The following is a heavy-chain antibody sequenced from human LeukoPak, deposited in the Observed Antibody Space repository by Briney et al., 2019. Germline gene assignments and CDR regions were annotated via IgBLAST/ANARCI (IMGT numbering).Heavy chain of an antibody. J-gene: IGHJ5*02. CDR3: AKVPPSITAAGNWLGP. Sequence: ASVKVSCKASRYTFTGYYIHWVRQAPGQGLEWMGRINPNTGGTDYARKFQGRVTMTRDTSITTAYMELSRLASDDTAIYYCAKVPPSITAAGNWLGPWGQGALVTVSS. CDR2: INPNTGGT. CDR1: RYTFTGYY. D-gene: IGHD6-13*01. V-gene: IGHV1-2*06.